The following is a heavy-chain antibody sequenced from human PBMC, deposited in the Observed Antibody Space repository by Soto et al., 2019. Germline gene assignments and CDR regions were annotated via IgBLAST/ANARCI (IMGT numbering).Heavy chain of an antibody. V-gene: IGHV3-13*05. CDR3: AREGVGDYYDSSGPLDL. CDR1: GFTFSSYD. D-gene: IGHD3-22*01. Sequence: PGGSLRLSCAASGFTFSSYDMHWVRQATGKGLEWVSAIGTAGDPYYPGSVKGRFTISRENAKNSLYLQMNSLRAGGTAVYYCAREGVGDYYDSSGPLDLWGRGTLVTVSS. J-gene: IGHJ2*01. CDR2: IGTAGDP.